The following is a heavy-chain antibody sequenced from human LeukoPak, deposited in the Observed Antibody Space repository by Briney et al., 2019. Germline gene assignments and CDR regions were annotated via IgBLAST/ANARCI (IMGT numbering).Heavy chain of an antibody. CDR3: ARAPTLVATANYDY. Sequence: GGSLRLPCAASGFTFSSYWMSWVRQAPGKGLEWVANIKQDGSEKYYVDSVKGRFTISRDNAKNSLYLQMNSLRAEGTAVYYCARAPTLVATANYDYWGQGTLVTVSS. D-gene: IGHD5-12*01. CDR2: IKQDGSEK. J-gene: IGHJ4*02. CDR1: GFTFSSYW. V-gene: IGHV3-7*01.